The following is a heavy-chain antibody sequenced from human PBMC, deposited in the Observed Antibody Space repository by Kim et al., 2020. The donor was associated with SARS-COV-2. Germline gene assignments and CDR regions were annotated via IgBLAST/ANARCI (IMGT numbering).Heavy chain of an antibody. J-gene: IGHJ4*02. CDR1: GFTFSSYS. CDR3: ARDSSGIDY. V-gene: IGHV3-21*01. CDR2: ITGISSYI. Sequence: GGSLRLSCAASGFTFSSYSMNWVRQAPGKGLEWVSSITGISSYIYYADSVKGRFTISRDNAKNSLYLQMNSLRAEDTAVYYCARDSSGIDYWGQGTLVTVSS. D-gene: IGHD6-19*01.